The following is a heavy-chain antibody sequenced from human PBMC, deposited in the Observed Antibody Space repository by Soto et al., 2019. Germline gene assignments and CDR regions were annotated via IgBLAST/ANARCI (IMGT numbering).Heavy chain of an antibody. V-gene: IGHV4-59*08. CDR2: IYYAGTT. J-gene: IGHJ4*02. Sequence: ETLSLTCRVSGGSLSGYYWTWTRQPPGKGLEWIGYIYYAGTTTYNPSLKNRVTISLDTPKNQFSLKMDSVTAADTAVYYCTRLGGYYQALDSWGQGILVTVSS. D-gene: IGHD3-22*01. CDR3: TRLGGYYQALDS. CDR1: GGSLSGYY.